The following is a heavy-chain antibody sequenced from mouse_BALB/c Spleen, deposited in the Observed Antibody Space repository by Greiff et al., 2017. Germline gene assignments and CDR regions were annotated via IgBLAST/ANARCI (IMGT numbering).Heavy chain of an antibody. Sequence: QVQLQQSGPGLVQPSQSLSITCTASGFSLTSYGVHWVRQSPGKGLEWLGVIWSGGSTDYNAAFISRLSISKDNSKSQVFFKMNRLQANDTAIYYCARANWDGDYYAMDYWGQGTSVTVSS. V-gene: IGHV2-2*02. CDR1: GFSLTSYG. J-gene: IGHJ4*01. D-gene: IGHD4-1*01. CDR3: ARANWDGDYYAMDY. CDR2: IWSGGST.